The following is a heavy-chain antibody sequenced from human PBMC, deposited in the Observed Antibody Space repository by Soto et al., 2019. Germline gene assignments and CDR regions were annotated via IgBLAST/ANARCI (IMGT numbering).Heavy chain of an antibody. CDR3: ARHGGYYFDY. V-gene: IGHV4-34*01. Sequence: QVQLQQWGAGLLKPSETLSVTCAVYGGSFSGYYWSWIRQPPGKGLEWIGEIGHSGGTVYNPSLENRVAISGGSSNNQFSLKLNSVTVADTAIYYCARHGGYYFDYWGQGAPVTVSS. J-gene: IGHJ4*02. CDR2: IGHSGGT. D-gene: IGHD3-16*01. CDR1: GGSFSGYY.